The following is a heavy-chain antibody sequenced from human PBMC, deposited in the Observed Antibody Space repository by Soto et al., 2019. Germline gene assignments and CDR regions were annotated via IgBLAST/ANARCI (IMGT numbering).Heavy chain of an antibody. CDR1: GGSISSGGYY. CDR3: ARVLLVVVPAAVVVFDY. V-gene: IGHV4-31*03. D-gene: IGHD2-2*01. Sequence: QVQLQESGPGLVKPSQTLSLTCTVSGGSISSGGYYWSWIRQHPGKGLEWIGYIYYSGSTYYNPSLKSRVTMSVDTSKNQFSLKLSSVTAADTAVYYWARVLLVVVPAAVVVFDYWGQGTLVTVSS. J-gene: IGHJ4*02. CDR2: IYYSGST.